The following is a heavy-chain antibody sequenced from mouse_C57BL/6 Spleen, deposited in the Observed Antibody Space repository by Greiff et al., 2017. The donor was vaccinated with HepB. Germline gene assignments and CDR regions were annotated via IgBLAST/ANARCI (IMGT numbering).Heavy chain of an antibody. J-gene: IGHJ1*03. CDR2: IYPRSGNT. V-gene: IGHV1-81*01. Sequence: QVQLQQSGAELARPGASVKLSCKASGYTFTSYGISWVKQRTGQGLEWIGEIYPRSGNTYYNEKFKGKATLTADKSSSTAYMELRSLTSEDSAVYFCARTVEYFDVWGTGTTVTVSS. CDR3: ARTVEYFDV. CDR1: GYTFTSYG.